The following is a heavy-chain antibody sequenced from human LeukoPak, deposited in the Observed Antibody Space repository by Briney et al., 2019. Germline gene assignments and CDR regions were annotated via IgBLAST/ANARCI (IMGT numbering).Heavy chain of an antibody. V-gene: IGHV3-11*06. J-gene: IGHJ6*04. CDR1: GFTFSDYY. CDR3: AREERGIYYDMDV. D-gene: IGHD3-16*01. Sequence: GGSLRLSCAASGFTFSDYYMSWIRQAPGRGLEWVSYISGSRGSTNYADSVKGRFTISRDNAKNSLYLQMNSLGAEDTAVYYCAREERGIYYDMDVWGKGTTVTVSS. CDR2: ISGSRGST.